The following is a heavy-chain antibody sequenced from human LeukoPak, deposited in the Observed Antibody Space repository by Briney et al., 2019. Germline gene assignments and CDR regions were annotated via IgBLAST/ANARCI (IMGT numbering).Heavy chain of an antibody. D-gene: IGHD1-26*01. J-gene: IGHJ4*02. CDR1: GFTFTNYA. CDR3: AKDRSIGTYYTFDH. Sequence: QPGGSLRLSCAASGFTFTNYAMTWVRQAPGKGLEWVASISASGVMTYYADSVKGRFTVSRDNSKNSLYLQMSSLTAADTAVYYCAKDRSIGTYYTFDHWGLGNLVTVSS. CDR2: ISASGVMT. V-gene: IGHV3-23*01.